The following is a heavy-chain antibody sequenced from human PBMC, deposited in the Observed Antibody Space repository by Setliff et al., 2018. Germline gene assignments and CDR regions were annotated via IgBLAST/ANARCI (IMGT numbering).Heavy chain of an antibody. J-gene: IGHJ3*02. D-gene: IGHD1-7*01. CDR1: GSTFDDYA. CDR2: ISWNSGIV. V-gene: IGHV3-9*03. CDR3: AKDNRSNWNYVGAFDI. Sequence: PGGSLRLSCAASGSTFDDYAMHWVRQAPGKGLEWVSGISWNSGIVAYADSVKGRFTISRDNAKNSLYLQMNSLRAEDMALYYCAKDNRSNWNYVGAFDIWGQGTMVTVSS.